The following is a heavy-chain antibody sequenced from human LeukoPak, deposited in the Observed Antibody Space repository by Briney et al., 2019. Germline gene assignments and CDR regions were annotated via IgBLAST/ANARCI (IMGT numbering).Heavy chain of an antibody. CDR3: ATRMVRGVINYYYYGMDV. Sequence: GESLKISCKGSGNTFTNYWINWVRQMPGKGLEWMGMIDPSESYTNYSPSFRGHVTISVDKSISTAYLQWSSLKAADTAIYYCATRMVRGVINYYYYGMDVWGQGTTVTVSS. D-gene: IGHD3-10*01. CDR2: IDPSESYT. J-gene: IGHJ6*02. CDR1: GNTFTNYW. V-gene: IGHV5-10-1*01.